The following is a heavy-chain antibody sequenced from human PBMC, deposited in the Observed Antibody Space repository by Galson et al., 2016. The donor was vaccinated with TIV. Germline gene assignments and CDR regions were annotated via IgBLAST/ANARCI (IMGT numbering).Heavy chain of an antibody. Sequence: SVKVSCKASGVTFYSYGISWVRQAPGQGLEWMGWISAYNGNTKYVQKLQGRVTMTTDTSTSTAYMELRSLRSDDTAVYYCARRGRFLDSYYYYGMDVWGQGTTVTVSS. CDR2: ISAYNGNT. V-gene: IGHV1-18*01. D-gene: IGHD3/OR15-3a*01. CDR3: ARRGRFLDSYYYYGMDV. J-gene: IGHJ6*02. CDR1: GVTFYSYG.